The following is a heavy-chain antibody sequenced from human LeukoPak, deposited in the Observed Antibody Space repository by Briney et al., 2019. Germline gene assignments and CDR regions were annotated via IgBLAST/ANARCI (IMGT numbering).Heavy chain of an antibody. CDR3: ARARGLRWYLDC. CDR2: INPSGGST. V-gene: IGHV1-46*01. Sequence: GASVKVSCKASGYTFTSYYMHWVRQAPGQGLEWMGIINPSGGSTSYAQKFQGRVTMTRDMSTSTVYMELSSLRSEDTAVYYCARARGLRWYLDCWGQGTLVTVSS. D-gene: IGHD4-23*01. J-gene: IGHJ4*02. CDR1: GYTFTSYY.